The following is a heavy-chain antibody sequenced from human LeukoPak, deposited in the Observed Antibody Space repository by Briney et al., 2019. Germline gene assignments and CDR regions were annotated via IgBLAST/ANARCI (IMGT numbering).Heavy chain of an antibody. V-gene: IGHV3-48*04. CDR1: GFTFSSYS. J-gene: IGHJ3*02. Sequence: GGSLRLSCAASGFTFSSYSMNWVRQAPGKGLEWVSYISSSSSTIYYADSVKGRFTISRDNAKNSLYLQMNSLRAEDTAVYYCARDRNWYSGSVDAFDIWGQGTMVTVSS. CDR2: ISSSSSTI. D-gene: IGHD1-26*01. CDR3: ARDRNWYSGSVDAFDI.